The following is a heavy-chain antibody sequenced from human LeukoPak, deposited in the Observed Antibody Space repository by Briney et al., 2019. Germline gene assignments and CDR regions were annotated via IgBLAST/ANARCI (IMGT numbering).Heavy chain of an antibody. Sequence: SETLSLTCAVYGGSFSGYYWSWIRQPPGKGLEWIGEINHSGSTNYNPSLKSRVTISVDTSKNQFPLKLSSVTAADTAVYYCARGLFTVTPFDYWGQGTLVTVSS. V-gene: IGHV4-34*01. J-gene: IGHJ4*02. CDR1: GGSFSGYY. D-gene: IGHD4-17*01. CDR3: ARGLFTVTPFDY. CDR2: INHSGST.